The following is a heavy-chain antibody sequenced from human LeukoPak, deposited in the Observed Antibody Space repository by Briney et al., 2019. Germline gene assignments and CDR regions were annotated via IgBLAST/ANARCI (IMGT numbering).Heavy chain of an antibody. CDR3: ARVEVRPMVRGVIDY. Sequence: SETLSLTCTVSDGSISSYYWSWIRQPPGKGLEWIGYIYNSGSTNYNASLKSRVTMSVDTSKNQFSLKLSSVTAADTAVYYCARVEVRPMVRGVIDYWGQGTLVTVSS. CDR2: IYNSGST. D-gene: IGHD3-10*01. CDR1: DGSISSYY. V-gene: IGHV4-59*01. J-gene: IGHJ4*02.